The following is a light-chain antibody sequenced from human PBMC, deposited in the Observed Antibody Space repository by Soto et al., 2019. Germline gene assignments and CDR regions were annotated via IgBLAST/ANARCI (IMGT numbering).Light chain of an antibody. Sequence: DVVMTQSPLSLPVTLGQPASISCRSSQSLVFIDGNTYLNWFQQRPGQSPRRLIYKVSDRDSGVPDRFSGSGSGTDFTLKISRVEAEDVGVYYCMQGTHWPPTFGQAIKLEIK. CDR3: MQGTHWPPT. CDR2: KVS. V-gene: IGKV2-30*01. CDR1: QSLVFIDGNTY. J-gene: IGKJ2*01.